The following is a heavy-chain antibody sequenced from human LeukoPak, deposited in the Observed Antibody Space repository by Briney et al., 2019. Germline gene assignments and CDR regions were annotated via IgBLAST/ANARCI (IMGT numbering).Heavy chain of an antibody. Sequence: PSETLSLTCTVSGGSISSSSYYWGWIRQPPGKGLEWIGSIYYSGSSSYYNPSLKSRVTISVDTSKKQFSLKLSSVTAADTAVYYCARSALDTSGTYYNPQPFVYWGQGTLVTVSS. CDR1: GGSISSSSYY. CDR3: ARSALDTSGTYYNPQPFVY. D-gene: IGHD3-10*01. CDR2: IYYSGSSS. J-gene: IGHJ4*02. V-gene: IGHV4-39*07.